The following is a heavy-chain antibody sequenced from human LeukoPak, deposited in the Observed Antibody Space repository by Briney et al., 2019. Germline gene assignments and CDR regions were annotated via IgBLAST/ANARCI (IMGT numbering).Heavy chain of an antibody. J-gene: IGHJ3*02. CDR3: ARVDSGSYSGWAFDI. CDR1: GFTFSSYS. Sequence: GGSLRLSCAASGFTFSSYSMNWVRQAPGKGLEWVSSISSSSSYIYYADSVKGRFTISRDNAKNSLYLQMNSLRAEGTAVYYCARVDSGSYSGWAFDIWGQGTMVTVSS. D-gene: IGHD1-26*01. V-gene: IGHV3-21*01. CDR2: ISSSSSYI.